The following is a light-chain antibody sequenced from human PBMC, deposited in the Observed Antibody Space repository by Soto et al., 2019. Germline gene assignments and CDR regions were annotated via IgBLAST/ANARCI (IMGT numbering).Light chain of an antibody. CDR3: HKRSLWPRP. J-gene: IGKJ1*01. V-gene: IGKV3-15*01. CDR2: GSA. CDR1: QTVYSN. Sequence: MVLTQWPSTLALSPGESATLSCRASQTVYSNLAWYQQKPGQAPRLLVYGSATGATGIPARFGVSGSGTEFTTPISSLPSADFAVYYCHKRSLWPRPFGQGTKVAIK.